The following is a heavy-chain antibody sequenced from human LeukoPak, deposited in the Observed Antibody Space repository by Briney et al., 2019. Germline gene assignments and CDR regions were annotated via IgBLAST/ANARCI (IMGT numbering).Heavy chain of an antibody. CDR3: ARDPRTVRI. D-gene: IGHD1-1*01. Sequence: GGSLRLSCAASGFTFSSYWMSWVRQAPGKGLEWLSYISGSGGDTNYADSVRGRFTISRDNAKNSLYLQMNSLRVEDTAVYYCARDPRTVRIWGQGTLVTVSS. CDR2: ISGSGGDT. CDR1: GFTFSSYW. J-gene: IGHJ4*02. V-gene: IGHV3-21*05.